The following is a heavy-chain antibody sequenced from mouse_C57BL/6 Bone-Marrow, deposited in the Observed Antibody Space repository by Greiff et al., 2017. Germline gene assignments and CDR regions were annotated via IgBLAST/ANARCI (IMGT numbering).Heavy chain of an antibody. CDR1: GFTFSSYA. CDR3: ARSDYGSSYGFAY. J-gene: IGHJ3*01. V-gene: IGHV5-4*03. D-gene: IGHD1-1*01. CDR2: ISDGGSYT. Sequence: EVKLMESGGGLVKPGGSLKLSCAASGFTFSSYAMSWVRQTPEKRLEWVATISDGGSYTYYPDNVKGRFTISRDNAKNNLYLQMSHLKSEDTAMYYGARSDYGSSYGFAYWGQGTLVTVSA.